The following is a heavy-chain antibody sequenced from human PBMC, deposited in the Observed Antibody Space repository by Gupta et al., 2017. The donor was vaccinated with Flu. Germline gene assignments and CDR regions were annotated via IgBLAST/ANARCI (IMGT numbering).Heavy chain of an antibody. CDR1: SGYY. CDR2: IFYNGNT. V-gene: IGHV4-59*08. D-gene: IGHD4-17*01. CDR3: ARAGAETTYYHSMDV. J-gene: IGHJ6*03. Sequence: SGYYWSWVRQSPGKGLEWSGYIFYNGNTNYNSSLRSRVTISVDTSKNKFYLKLSSVTAADTAVYYCARAGAETTYYHSMDVWGKGTTVTVSS.